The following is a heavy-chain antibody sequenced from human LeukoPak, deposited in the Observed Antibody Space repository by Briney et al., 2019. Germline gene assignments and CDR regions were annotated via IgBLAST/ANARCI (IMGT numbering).Heavy chain of an antibody. Sequence: GGTLRLSCAASAFTFSTYGMSWVRQAPGEGLEWVSYISSGSATIYYADSVKGRFPNSRDNAKNSLYLQMNSLRAEDTAVYYCARDPLSSSSFDLWGQGTLVTVSS. CDR2: ISSGSATI. D-gene: IGHD6-13*01. CDR1: AFTFSTYG. J-gene: IGHJ4*02. V-gene: IGHV3-48*01. CDR3: ARDPLSSSSFDL.